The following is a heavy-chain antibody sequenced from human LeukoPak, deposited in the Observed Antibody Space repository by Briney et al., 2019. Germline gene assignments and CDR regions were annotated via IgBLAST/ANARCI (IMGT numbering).Heavy chain of an antibody. CDR1: GGSFSAYY. D-gene: IGHD3-22*01. Sequence: SETLSLTCAVYGGSFSAYYWSWIRQPPGKGLEWIGEINHSGSTNYNPSLKSRVTISVDTSKNQFSLKLSSVTAADTAVYYCARRARRYYYDSSGYQYFDYWGQGTLVTVSS. J-gene: IGHJ4*02. CDR3: ARRARRYYYDSSGYQYFDY. V-gene: IGHV4-34*01. CDR2: INHSGST.